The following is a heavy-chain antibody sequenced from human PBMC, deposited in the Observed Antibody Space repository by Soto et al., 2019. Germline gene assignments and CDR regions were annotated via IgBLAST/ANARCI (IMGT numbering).Heavy chain of an antibody. J-gene: IGHJ4*02. D-gene: IGHD4-17*01. CDR1: GYSFTSYW. Sequence: GESLKISCEGSGYSFTSYWISWERQMPGKGLERRGGVDHSDYYTNSSPSFHGHVTISADKSISTAYLQWSSLKASDTAMYYCARHPTGDTPYDYWGQGTLVTVSS. CDR3: ARHPTGDTPYDY. CDR2: VDHSDYYT. V-gene: IGHV5-10-1*01.